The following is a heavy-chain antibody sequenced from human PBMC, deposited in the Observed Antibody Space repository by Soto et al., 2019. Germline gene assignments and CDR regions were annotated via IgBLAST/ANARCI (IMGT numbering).Heavy chain of an antibody. CDR3: AREWSVANPGY. V-gene: IGHV3-30-3*01. J-gene: IGHJ4*02. CDR2: ISKDGDKK. D-gene: IGHD5-12*01. Sequence: GGSLRLSCAASGFTFSNYSMHWVRQAPGKGLEWVAVISKDGDKKYYADSVKGRFTISRDNSKNTLYLQMNSLRPVDTAVHYCAREWSVANPGYWGQGTQVTVSS. CDR1: GFTFSNYS.